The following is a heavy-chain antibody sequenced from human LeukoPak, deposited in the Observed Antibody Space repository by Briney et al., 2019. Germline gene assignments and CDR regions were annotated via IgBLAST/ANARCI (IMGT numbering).Heavy chain of an antibody. CDR3: ARGSYDSSGYYYQSLDY. V-gene: IGHV4-31*03. D-gene: IGHD3-22*01. CDR2: IYYSGST. J-gene: IGHJ4*02. Sequence: PSETLSLTCTVSGGSISSGGYYWSWIRQHPGKGLEWIGYIYYSGSTYYNPSLKGRVTISVDTSKNQFSLKLSSVTAADTAVYYCARGSYDSSGYYYQSLDYWGQGTLVTVSS. CDR1: GGSISSGGYY.